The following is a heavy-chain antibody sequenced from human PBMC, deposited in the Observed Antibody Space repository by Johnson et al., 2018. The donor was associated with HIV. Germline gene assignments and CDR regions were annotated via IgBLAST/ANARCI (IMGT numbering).Heavy chain of an antibody. CDR2: ISYDGSNK. D-gene: IGHD6-19*01. CDR3: ARAGSTSGWFDAFDI. J-gene: IGHJ3*02. CDR1: GLTFSRYA. Sequence: VQLVESGGGVVQPGRSLRLSCAASGLTFSRYAMHWVRQAPGKGLEWVAVISYDGSNKYYADSVKGPFTISRDSSKNTLYLQMNSLRTEDTAAYYCARAGSTSGWFDAFDIWGQETMVTVSS. V-gene: IGHV3-30-3*01.